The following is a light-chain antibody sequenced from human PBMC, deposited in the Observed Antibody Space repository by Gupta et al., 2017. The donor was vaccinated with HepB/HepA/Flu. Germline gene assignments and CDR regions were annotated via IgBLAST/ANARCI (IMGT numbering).Light chain of an antibody. Sequence: EIVLTQSPATLSLSPGERATLSCRASQSVSIYLAWYQQKPGQAPRLLIYDGSNRATGIPARFSGSGSGTDFILTISSLEPEDFAVYYCQQRSTWPLTFGGGTKVEIK. V-gene: IGKV3-11*01. CDR2: DGS. CDR3: QQRSTWPLT. CDR1: QSVSIY. J-gene: IGKJ4*01.